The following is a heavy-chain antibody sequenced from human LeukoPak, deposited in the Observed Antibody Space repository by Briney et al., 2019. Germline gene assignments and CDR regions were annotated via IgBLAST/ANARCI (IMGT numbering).Heavy chain of an antibody. CDR3: ARAGYCSGGSCYGFDY. V-gene: IGHV3-33*08. D-gene: IGHD2-15*01. J-gene: IGHJ4*02. CDR2: TWYDGSNK. Sequence: GGSLRLSCAASGFTFSTFAMTWVRQAPGKGLEWVAVTWYDGSNKYYADSVKGRFTISRDNSKNTLYLQMNSLRAEDTAVYYCARAGYCSGGSCYGFDYWGQGTLVTVSS. CDR1: GFTFSTFA.